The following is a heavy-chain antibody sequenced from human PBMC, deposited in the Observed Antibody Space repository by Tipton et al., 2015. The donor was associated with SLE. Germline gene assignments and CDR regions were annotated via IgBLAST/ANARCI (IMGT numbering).Heavy chain of an antibody. V-gene: IGHV4-4*07. CDR1: SGSISNYY. Sequence: TLSLTCTVSSGSISNYYWSWIRQPAGGGLEWIGRIYTNENTNYNPSLKSRVTMSVDTSKNHFSLKLISVTAADTAVYYCAREFLNPVTTVHYYFDLWGRGTLVTVSS. J-gene: IGHJ2*01. D-gene: IGHD4-11*01. CDR3: AREFLNPVTTVHYYFDL. CDR2: IYTNENT.